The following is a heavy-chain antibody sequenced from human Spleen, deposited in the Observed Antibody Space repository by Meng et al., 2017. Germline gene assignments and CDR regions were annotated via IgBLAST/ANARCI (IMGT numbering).Heavy chain of an antibody. D-gene: IGHD3-22*01. CDR3: ARDSSRYYDSSGYPIYYYGMDV. J-gene: IGHJ6*02. CDR2: IYYSGST. CDR1: GGSISSYY. V-gene: IGHV4-59*01. Sequence: ESLKISCTVSGGSISSYYWSWIRQPPGKGLEWIGYIYYSGSTNYNPSLKSRVTISVDTSKNQFSLKLSSVTAADTAVYYCARDSSRYYDSSGYPIYYYGMDVWGQGTTVTVSS.